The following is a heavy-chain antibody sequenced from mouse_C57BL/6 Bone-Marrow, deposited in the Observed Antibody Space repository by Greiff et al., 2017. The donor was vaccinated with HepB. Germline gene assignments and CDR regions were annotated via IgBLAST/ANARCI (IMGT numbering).Heavy chain of an antibody. D-gene: IGHD1-1*01. V-gene: IGHV1-5*01. J-gene: IGHJ2*01. CDR2: IYPGNSDT. CDR1: GYTFTSYW. Sequence: VQLQQSGPVLARPGASVKMSCKTSGYTFTSYWMHWVKQRPGQGLEWIGAIYPGNSDTSYNQKFKGKAKLTAVTSASTAYMELSSLTNEDSAVYYCTGDYYGSSPHYFDYWGQGTTPTVSS. CDR3: TGDYYGSSPHYFDY.